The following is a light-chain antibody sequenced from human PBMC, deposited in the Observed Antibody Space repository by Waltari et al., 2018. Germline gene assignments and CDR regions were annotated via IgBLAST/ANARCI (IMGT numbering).Light chain of an antibody. CDR2: DVS. V-gene: IGLV2-14*01. CDR1: SSDAGFYNY. J-gene: IGLJ3*02. Sequence: QSALTQPASVSGSPGQSITISCTATSSDAGFYNYVSWYQQHPGKAPKLMLYDVSERPSGVSNRFSGSKSGNTASLTISGLQAEDEADYYCNSYAGSSSWVFGGGTKLTVL. CDR3: NSYAGSSSWV.